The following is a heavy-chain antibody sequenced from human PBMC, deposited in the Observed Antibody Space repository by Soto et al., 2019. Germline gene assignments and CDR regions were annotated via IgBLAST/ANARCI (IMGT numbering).Heavy chain of an antibody. Sequence: QVQLVQSGAEVKKPGSSVKVSCKASGGTFSSYAISWVRQAPGQGLEWMGGIIPIFGTANYAQKFQGRVTITADESTSTAYMELSSLSSEDTAVYYCARGGVVVRGPGWYYDLWGRGTLVTVSS. CDR2: IIPIFGTA. D-gene: IGHD3-10*01. J-gene: IGHJ2*01. CDR1: GGTFSSYA. V-gene: IGHV1-69*01. CDR3: ARGGVVVRGPGWYYDL.